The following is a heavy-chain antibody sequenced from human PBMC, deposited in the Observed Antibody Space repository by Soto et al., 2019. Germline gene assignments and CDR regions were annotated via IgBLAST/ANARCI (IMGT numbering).Heavy chain of an antibody. CDR1: GFIFSSHT. CDR2: VSFDGDKQ. V-gene: IGHV3-30-3*01. Sequence: QVRLVESGGGVVQPGGSLRLSCAVSGFIFSSHTMHWVRQAPGKGLEWVALVSFDGDKQYYAHSVRGRCTISRDFSKNTLYLQMDSLRTDDTAVYICAKGTVAGTYYYYAVDVWGNGTTVTVSS. D-gene: IGHD6-19*01. CDR3: AKGTVAGTYYYYAVDV. J-gene: IGHJ6*04.